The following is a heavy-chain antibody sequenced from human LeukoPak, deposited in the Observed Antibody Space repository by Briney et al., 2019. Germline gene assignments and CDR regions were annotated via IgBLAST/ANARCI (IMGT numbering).Heavy chain of an antibody. J-gene: IGHJ4*02. D-gene: IGHD6-6*01. CDR2: IYTSGST. CDR3: AREGAARNFDY. Sequence: SQTLSLTCTVSGGSISSGTYYWTWIRQPAGKGLEWIGRIYTSGSTNFNPSLKSRVSISLDTSQNQFSLKLSSVTAADTAVYYCAREGAARNFDYWGQGILVTVSS. V-gene: IGHV4-61*02. CDR1: GGSISSGTYY.